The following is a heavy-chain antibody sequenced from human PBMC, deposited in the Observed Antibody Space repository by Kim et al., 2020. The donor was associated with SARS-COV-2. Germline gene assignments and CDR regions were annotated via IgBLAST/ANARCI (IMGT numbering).Heavy chain of an antibody. CDR2: INHSGST. J-gene: IGHJ6*02. CDR3: AGAYCGGDCYPYYYYGMDV. D-gene: IGHD2-21*02. CDR1: GGSFSGYY. Sequence: SETLSLTCAVYGGSFSGYYWSWIRQPPGKGLEWIGEINHSGSTNYNPSLKSRVTISVDTSKNQFSLKLSSVTAADTAVYYCAGAYCGGDCYPYYYYGMDVWGQGTTVTVSS. V-gene: IGHV4-34*01.